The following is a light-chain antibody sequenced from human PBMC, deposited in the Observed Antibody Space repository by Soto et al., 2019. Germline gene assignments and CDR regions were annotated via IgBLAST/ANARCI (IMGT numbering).Light chain of an antibody. V-gene: IGLV1-47*01. Sequence: QSVLTQPPSASGTPGQRVAISCSGSRSNIGGHNVYWYQQLPGTAPKLLIYKNSQRPSWVSDRFSGSKSGTSASLAISGLRSEDEADYYCAAWDASLNGAVFGGGTQLTVL. CDR3: AAWDASLNGAV. CDR1: RSNIGGHN. CDR2: KNS. J-gene: IGLJ7*01.